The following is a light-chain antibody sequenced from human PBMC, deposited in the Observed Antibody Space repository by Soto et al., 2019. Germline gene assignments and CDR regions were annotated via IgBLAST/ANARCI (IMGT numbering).Light chain of an antibody. CDR2: SNN. CDR1: SSNIGSNY. Sequence: QSVLTQPPSASGTPGQRVTISCSGSSSNIGSNYVYWYQQLPGTAPKLLIYSNNQRPSGVTDRFSGSKSGTSASLAISGLRSEDESDYYCAAWDDSLSGFVVFGGGTKLTVL. V-gene: IGLV1-47*02. CDR3: AAWDDSLSGFVV. J-gene: IGLJ2*01.